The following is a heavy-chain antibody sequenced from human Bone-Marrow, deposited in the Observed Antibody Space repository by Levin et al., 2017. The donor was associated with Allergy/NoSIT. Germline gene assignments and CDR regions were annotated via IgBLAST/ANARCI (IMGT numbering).Heavy chain of an antibody. CDR2: LYLSGTD. D-gene: IGHD1-1*01. J-gene: IGHJ3*02. V-gene: IGHV4-30-2*01. Sequence: SETLSLTCAVSGGSITNDAYSWTWIRQPPGRGLEWIGYLYLSGTDSYNPSLKSRVAISGDTSKNQFSLQLTAVTAADSAVYYCARDWRSTFDIWGQGTVVTVSS. CDR1: GGSITNDAYS. CDR3: ARDWRSTFDI.